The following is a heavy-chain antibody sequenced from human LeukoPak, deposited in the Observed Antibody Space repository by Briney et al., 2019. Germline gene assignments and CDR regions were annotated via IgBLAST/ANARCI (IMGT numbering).Heavy chain of an antibody. CDR1: GFTVSNNY. J-gene: IGHJ3*02. CDR3: ARHGGTGIFPI. D-gene: IGHD2-15*01. CDR2: IYTGGST. Sequence: PGGSLRLSCAASGFTVSNNYMSWVRQAPGKGLEWVSVIYTGGSTYYADSVKGRFTITRDNAKNSLYLQMNSLRDEDTAVYYCARHGGTGIFPIWGQGTVVTVSS. V-gene: IGHV3-53*01.